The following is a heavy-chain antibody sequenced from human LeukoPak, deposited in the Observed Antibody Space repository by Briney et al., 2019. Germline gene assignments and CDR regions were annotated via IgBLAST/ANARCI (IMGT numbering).Heavy chain of an antibody. CDR3: ARDGTLGYCTNGVCPG. D-gene: IGHD2-8*01. V-gene: IGHV4-39*07. CDR2: IYYSGST. Sequence: SETLSLTCTVSGGSISSSSYYWGWIRQPPGKGLEWIGSIYYSGSTYYNPSLKSRVTISVDTSKNQFSLKLSSVTAADTAVYYCARDGTLGYCTNGVCPGWGQGILVTVSS. J-gene: IGHJ4*02. CDR1: GGSISSSSYY.